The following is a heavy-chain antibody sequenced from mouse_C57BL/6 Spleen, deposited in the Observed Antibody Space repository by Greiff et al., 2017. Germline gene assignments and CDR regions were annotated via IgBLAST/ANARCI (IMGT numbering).Heavy chain of an antibody. CDR2: ISYDGSN. V-gene: IGHV3-6*01. Sequence: EVQLQESGPGLVKPSQSLSLTCSVTGYSITSGYYWNWIRQFPGNKLEWMGYISYDGSNNYNPSLKNRISITRDTSKNQFFLKWNSVTTDDTATYYCARDGYYHWYFDVWGTGTTVTVSS. J-gene: IGHJ1*03. CDR3: ARDGYYHWYFDV. CDR1: GYSITSGYY. D-gene: IGHD2-3*01.